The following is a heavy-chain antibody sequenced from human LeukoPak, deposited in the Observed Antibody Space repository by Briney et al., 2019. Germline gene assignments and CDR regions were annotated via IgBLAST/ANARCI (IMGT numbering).Heavy chain of an antibody. Sequence: GASVKVSCKASGYTFTGYYMHWVRQAPGQGLEWMGWINPNSGGTNYAQKFQGRVTMTRDTSISTAYMELSRLRSDDTAVYYCARGYCSSTSCYLFDYWGQGTLVTVPS. CDR3: ARGYCSSTSCYLFDY. V-gene: IGHV1-2*02. J-gene: IGHJ4*02. D-gene: IGHD2-2*01. CDR2: INPNSGGT. CDR1: GYTFTGYY.